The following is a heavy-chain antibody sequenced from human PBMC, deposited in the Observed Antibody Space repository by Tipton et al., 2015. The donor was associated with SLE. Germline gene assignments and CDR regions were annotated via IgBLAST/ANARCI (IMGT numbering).Heavy chain of an antibody. Sequence: TLSLTCVVSGGSLSGSGYFWGWIRQPPGKGLEWIGSIYYSGSTYYNPSLKSRVTISVDTSKNQFSLKLSSVTAADTAVYYCARRGTWFDPWGQGTLVTVSS. CDR1: GGSLSGSGYF. J-gene: IGHJ5*02. CDR2: IYYSGST. CDR3: ARRGTWFDP. V-gene: IGHV4-39*07.